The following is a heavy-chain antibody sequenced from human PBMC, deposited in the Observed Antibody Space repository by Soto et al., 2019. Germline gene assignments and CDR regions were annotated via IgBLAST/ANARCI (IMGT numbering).Heavy chain of an antibody. CDR2: IYHNGRT. Sequence: QVQLQESGPGLMKPSGTLSLTCAVSGGSISANWWSWVRQPPGKGLEWIGEIYHNGRTNYNPSLKNRVTMSVDKSQNYFSLNLNSVTAAVTAVYYCARHIAVSGTRGFEFWGQGTLVTVSS. V-gene: IGHV4-4*02. CDR1: GGSISANW. CDR3: ARHIAVSGTRGFEF. J-gene: IGHJ4*02. D-gene: IGHD6-19*01.